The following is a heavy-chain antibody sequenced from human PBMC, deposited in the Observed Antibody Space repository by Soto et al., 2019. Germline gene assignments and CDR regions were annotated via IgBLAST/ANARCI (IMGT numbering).Heavy chain of an antibody. CDR1: GFTFSSYG. V-gene: IGHV3-30*18. CDR2: ISYDGSNK. J-gene: IGHJ4*02. CDR3: AKDAIGMYSSPDY. D-gene: IGHD6-13*01. Sequence: GGSLRLSCAASGFTFSSYGMHWVRQAPGKGLEWVAVISYDGSNKYYADSVKGRFTISRDNSKNTLYLQMNSLRAEDTAVYYCAKDAIGMYSSPDYWGQGTLVTVSS.